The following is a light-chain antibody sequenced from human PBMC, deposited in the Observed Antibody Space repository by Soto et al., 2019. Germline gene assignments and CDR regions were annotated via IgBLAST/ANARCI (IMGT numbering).Light chain of an antibody. CDR3: QQYNSYPIT. CDR1: QSISSW. J-gene: IGKJ5*01. V-gene: IGKV1-5*01. Sequence: IQLTQSPSTLPASVGDRVTITCRASQSISSWLAWYQQKPGKAPKLLIYDASNLESGVPSRFSGSGSGTEFTLTISSLQPDDFATYYCQQYNSYPITFGQGTRLEI. CDR2: DAS.